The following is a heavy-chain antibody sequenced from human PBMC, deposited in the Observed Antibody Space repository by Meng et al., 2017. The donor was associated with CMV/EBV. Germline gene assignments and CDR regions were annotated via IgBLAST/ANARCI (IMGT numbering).Heavy chain of an antibody. V-gene: IGHV1-46*01. CDR3: ALAEYSSSLFDY. J-gene: IGHJ4*02. D-gene: IGHD6-13*01. CDR2: INPSGSST. Sequence: QVEVGDAGAEGKEHGDYVSVACKASGYTYTSYYMHWVTQAPGQGLEWMGIINPSGSSTSYAQKFQGRVTMTRDTSTSTVYMELSSLRSEDTAVYYCALAEYSSSLFDYWGQGTLVTVSS. CDR1: GYTYTSYY.